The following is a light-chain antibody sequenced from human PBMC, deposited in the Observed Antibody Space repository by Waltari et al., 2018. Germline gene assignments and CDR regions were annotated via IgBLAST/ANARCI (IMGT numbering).Light chain of an antibody. J-gene: IGLJ2*01. CDR1: SSDVGGYNF. V-gene: IGLV2-8*01. CDR2: EVS. Sequence: QSALTQPPSASGSPGQSVTISCTGTSSDVGGYNFVSWYQHHPGKAPRLIIYEVSERPPGVPDRFSGSKSGNTASLTVSGLQAEDEADYYCSSYVANNNPVFGGGTKLTVL. CDR3: SSYVANNNPV.